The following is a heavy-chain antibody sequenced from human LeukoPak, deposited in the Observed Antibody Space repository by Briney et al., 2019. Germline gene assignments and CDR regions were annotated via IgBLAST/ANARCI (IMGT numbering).Heavy chain of an antibody. CDR1: GGSFSGYY. D-gene: IGHD6-13*01. CDR2: INHSGST. J-gene: IGHJ3*02. CDR3: ASATGGLSWSALRGAFDI. V-gene: IGHV4-34*01. Sequence: SETLSLTCAVYGGSFSGYYWSWIRQPPGKGLEWIGEINHSGSTNYNPSLKSRVTISVDTSKNQFSLKLSSVTAADTAVYYCASATGGLSWSALRGAFDIWGQGTMVTVSS.